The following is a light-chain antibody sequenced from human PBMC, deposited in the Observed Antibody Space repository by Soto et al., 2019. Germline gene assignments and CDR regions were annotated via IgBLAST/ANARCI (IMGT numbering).Light chain of an antibody. Sequence: QSVLTQPPSVSGAPGQRVTISCTGSSSNIGAGYDVNWYQQFPGTAPKLLIYGNSNRPSGVPDRFSGSKSGTSASLAITGLQAGDEADYCCQSYDIGLCGVFGSGIKVTVL. J-gene: IGLJ1*01. V-gene: IGLV1-40*01. CDR2: GNS. CDR3: QSYDIGLCGV. CDR1: SSNIGAGYD.